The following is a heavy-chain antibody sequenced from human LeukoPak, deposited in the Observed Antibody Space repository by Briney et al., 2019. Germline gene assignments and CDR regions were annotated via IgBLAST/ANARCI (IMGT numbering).Heavy chain of an antibody. CDR3: AKDHTTVVAKTFDM. J-gene: IGHJ3*02. Sequence: GGSLRLSCAASGFTFSGYEMNWVRQAPGKGLEWVSAISGSGVSTYYADSVKGRFTISRDNSKNTLYLQMNSLRAEDTAVYYCAKDHTTVVAKTFDMWGQGTMVTVSS. CDR1: GFTFSGYE. V-gene: IGHV3-23*01. CDR2: ISGSGVST. D-gene: IGHD4-23*01.